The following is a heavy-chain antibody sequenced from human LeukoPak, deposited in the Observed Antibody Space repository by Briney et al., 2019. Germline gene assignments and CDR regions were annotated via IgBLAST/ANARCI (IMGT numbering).Heavy chain of an antibody. D-gene: IGHD2-8*01. Sequence: SETLSLTCTVSGDSLTGYYWGWIRQPPGKGLEWIGNIYYTGNTYYNPSLKSRVTISVDTSKNQFSLKLSSVTAADTAVYYCARGYCTNAVCSLGPTQAWGQGTLVTVSS. CDR1: GDSLTGYY. J-gene: IGHJ4*02. V-gene: IGHV4-39*07. CDR2: IYYTGNT. CDR3: ARGYCTNAVCSLGPTQA.